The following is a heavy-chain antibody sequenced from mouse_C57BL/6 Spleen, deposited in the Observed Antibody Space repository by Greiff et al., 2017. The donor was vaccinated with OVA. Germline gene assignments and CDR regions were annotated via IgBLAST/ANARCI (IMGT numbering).Heavy chain of an antibody. V-gene: IGHV1-20*01. Sequence: EVKLMESGPELVKPGDSVKISCKASGYSFTGYFMNWVMQSHGKSLEWIGRINPYNGDTFYNQKFKGKATLTVDKSSSTAHMELRSLTSEDSAVYYCARPRTGTFDYWGQGTTLTVSS. D-gene: IGHD4-1*01. CDR2: INPYNGDT. CDR1: GYSFTGYF. CDR3: ARPRTGTFDY. J-gene: IGHJ2*01.